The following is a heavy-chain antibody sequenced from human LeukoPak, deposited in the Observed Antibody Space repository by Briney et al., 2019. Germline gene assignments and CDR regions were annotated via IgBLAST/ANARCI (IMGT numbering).Heavy chain of an antibody. J-gene: IGHJ3*02. V-gene: IGHV3-11*01. CDR3: ARDESTSAFDI. CDR2: ISSSCSTI. Sequence: GRSLRLSCAASGFTFSDYYMSWIRQAPGKGLEWVSYISSSCSTIYYAESVKGRFTISRDNAKNSLYLQMNSLRAEDTAVYYCARDESTSAFDIWGQGTMVTVSS. CDR1: GFTFSDYY. D-gene: IGHD2-2*01.